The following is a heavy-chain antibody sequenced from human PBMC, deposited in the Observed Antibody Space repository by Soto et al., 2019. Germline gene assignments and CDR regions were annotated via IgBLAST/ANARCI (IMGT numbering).Heavy chain of an antibody. CDR3: VRGTMAPGLDH. CDR1: GFTFSSYW. V-gene: IGHV3-7*01. J-gene: IGHJ4*02. CDR2: IKGDGSEK. Sequence: GGSLRLSCAASGFTFSSYWTNWVRQTPGKGLEWVANIKGDGSEKYYVDSLKGRFTISRDNAKNSLYLHMNSLRAEDTAVYYCVRGTMAPGLDHWGQGTLVTVSS. D-gene: IGHD3-3*01.